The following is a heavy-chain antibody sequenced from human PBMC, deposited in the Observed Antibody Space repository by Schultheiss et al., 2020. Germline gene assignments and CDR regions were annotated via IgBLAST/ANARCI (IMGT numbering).Heavy chain of an antibody. CDR3: ARVGWHCGGDCPWGALAFDI. J-gene: IGHJ3*02. Sequence: SETLSLTCAVYGGSFSGYYWSWIRQPPGKGLEWIGEINHSGSTNYNPSLKSRVTISVDTSKNQFSLKLSSVTAADTAVYYCARVGWHCGGDCPWGALAFDIWGQGTMGTVSS. CDR2: INHSGST. V-gene: IGHV4-34*01. D-gene: IGHD2-21*02. CDR1: GGSFSGYY.